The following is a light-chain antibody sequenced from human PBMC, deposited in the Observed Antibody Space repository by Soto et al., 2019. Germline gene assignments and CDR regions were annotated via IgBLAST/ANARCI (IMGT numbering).Light chain of an antibody. CDR1: SSDVGGYNY. CDR2: EVS. V-gene: IGLV2-14*01. Sequence: QSALTQPASVSGSPGQSITISCTGTSSDVGGYNYVSWYQKYPGKAPKPIIYEVSNRPSGVSNRFSGSRSGTSASLAITGLQAEDDGDYYCQSYDSSLSGSSVFGTGTKVTVL. J-gene: IGLJ1*01. CDR3: QSYDSSLSGSSV.